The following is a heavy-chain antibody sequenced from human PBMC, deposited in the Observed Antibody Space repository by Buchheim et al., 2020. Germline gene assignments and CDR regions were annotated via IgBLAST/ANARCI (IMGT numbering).Heavy chain of an antibody. V-gene: IGHV4-34*01. CDR2: INHSGST. Sequence: QVQLQQWGAGLLKPSETLSLTCAVYGGSFSGYYWSWIRQPPGKGLEWIGEINHSGSTNYNPSLKSRVTVSVAMSQNQFSLKLSSVTAADTAVYYFARGLTGGLAITFDYWGQGTL. CDR3: ARGLTGGLAITFDY. CDR1: GGSFSGYY. D-gene: IGHD1-14*01. J-gene: IGHJ4*02.